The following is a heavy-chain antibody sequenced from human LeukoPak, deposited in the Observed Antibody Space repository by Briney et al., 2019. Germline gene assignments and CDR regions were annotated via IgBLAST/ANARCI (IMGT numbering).Heavy chain of an antibody. J-gene: IGHJ4*02. Sequence: PSQTLSLTCAVSGGSISSGGYSWSWIRQPPGKGLEWIGYIYYSGSTYYNPSLKSRVTISVDTSKYQFSLKLSSVTAADTAVYYCARRKGWLQFRHFDYWGQGTLVTVSS. CDR2: IYYSGST. V-gene: IGHV4-30-4*07. CDR1: GGSISSGGYS. D-gene: IGHD5-24*01. CDR3: ARRKGWLQFRHFDY.